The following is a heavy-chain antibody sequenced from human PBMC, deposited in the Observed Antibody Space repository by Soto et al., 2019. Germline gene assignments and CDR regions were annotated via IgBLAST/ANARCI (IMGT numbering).Heavy chain of an antibody. CDR2: IYSSGST. D-gene: IGHD2-15*01. CDR1: GGSFTSGDYY. CDR3: ARDPIGYCSGGSCFHDGMDV. Sequence: SHTVSLTCTVSGGSFTSGDYYWRWIRQPRGKGLEWIGYIYSSGSTYYKPSLKRRVTISVDTSKNQFSLKLSSVTAADTAVYYCARDPIGYCSGGSCFHDGMDVWGQGTTVT. J-gene: IGHJ6*02. V-gene: IGHV4-30-4*01.